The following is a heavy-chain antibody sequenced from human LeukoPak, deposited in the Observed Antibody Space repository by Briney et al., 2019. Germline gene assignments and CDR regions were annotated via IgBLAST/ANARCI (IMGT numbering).Heavy chain of an antibody. CDR3: ARHLYRAFDY. CDR2: ISSSSSSI. D-gene: IGHD1-26*01. V-gene: IGHV3-48*02. Sequence: QPGGSLRLSCAASGFTFSTFSMNWVRQAPGKGLEWVSYISSSSSSIYYADFVKGRFTISRDSAKNSLYLQMNGLRDEDTAVYYCARHLYRAFDYWGQGTLVTVSS. CDR1: GFTFSTFS. J-gene: IGHJ4*02.